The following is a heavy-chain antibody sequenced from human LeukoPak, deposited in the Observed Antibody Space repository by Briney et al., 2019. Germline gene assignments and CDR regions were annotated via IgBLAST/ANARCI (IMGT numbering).Heavy chain of an antibody. Sequence: SETLSLTCAVYAGPFSGYYWSWIRHPPGKGREWSGEINHSGSTNYNPSLKSRVTISVDTSKNQFSLKLSSVTAADTAVYYCARAALRYFDWSLRFSAFDIWGQGTMVTVSS. CDR3: ARAALRYFDWSLRFSAFDI. J-gene: IGHJ3*02. D-gene: IGHD3-9*01. V-gene: IGHV4-34*01. CDR1: AGPFSGYY. CDR2: INHSGST.